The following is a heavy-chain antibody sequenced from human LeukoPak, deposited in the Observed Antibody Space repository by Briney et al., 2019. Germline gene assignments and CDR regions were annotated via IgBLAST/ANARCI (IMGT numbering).Heavy chain of an antibody. J-gene: IGHJ3*02. Sequence: ASVKVSCKASGGTFSSYAISWVRQAPGQGLEWMGGIIPIFGTANYAQKFQGRVTITTDESTSTAYMELSSLRSEDTAVYYCARAITIFGVVITRDDAFDIWGQGTMVTVSS. D-gene: IGHD3-3*01. CDR1: GGTFSSYA. CDR3: ARAITIFGVVITRDDAFDI. V-gene: IGHV1-69*05. CDR2: IIPIFGTA.